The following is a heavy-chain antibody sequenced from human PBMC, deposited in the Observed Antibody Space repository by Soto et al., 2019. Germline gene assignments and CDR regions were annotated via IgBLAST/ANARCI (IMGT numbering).Heavy chain of an antibody. CDR1: GYTFTSYG. D-gene: IGHD1-1*01. CDR2: ISAHNDNT. V-gene: IGHV1-18*01. CDR3: ARGRYGDY. J-gene: IGHJ4*02. Sequence: QVHLVQSGAEVRKPGASVKVSCEGSGYTFTSYGIAWVRQAPGQGLEWMGWISAHNDNTNYAQKVQGRVTVTRDTSTSTAYMELRNLRSDDTAVYYCARGRYGDYWGQGALVTVSS.